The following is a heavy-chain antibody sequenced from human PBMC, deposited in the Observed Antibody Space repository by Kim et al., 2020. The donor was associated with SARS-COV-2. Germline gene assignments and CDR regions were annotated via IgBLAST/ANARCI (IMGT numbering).Heavy chain of an antibody. D-gene: IGHD3-9*01. V-gene: IGHV1-69*13. CDR1: GGTFSSYA. J-gene: IGHJ3*02. CDR3: ARDRLPYYDILTGHDAFDI. CDR2: IIPIFGTA. Sequence: SVKVSCKASGGTFSSYAISWVRQAPGQGLEWMGGIIPIFGTANYAQKFQGRVTITADESTSTAYMELSSLRSEDTAVYYCARDRLPYYDILTGHDAFDIWGQGTMVTVSS.